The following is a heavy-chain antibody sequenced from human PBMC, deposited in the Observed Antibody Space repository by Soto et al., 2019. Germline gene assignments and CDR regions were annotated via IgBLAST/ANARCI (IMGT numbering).Heavy chain of an antibody. V-gene: IGHV1-46*01. CDR3: ARDSRPSYYDNSGQSLFIH. CDR2: IHPNGGST. CDR1: GYTLTNFY. D-gene: IGHD3-22*01. J-gene: IGHJ4*02. Sequence: QVQLVQSGADVRKPGASVKVSCKASGYTLTNFYMHWVRQAPGQGLEWMGTIHPNGGSTTYAQNFKGRDTITTDASTSTVYMDRSSLTSEYTAVYYCARDSRPSYYDNSGQSLFIHWGQGTLVTVSS.